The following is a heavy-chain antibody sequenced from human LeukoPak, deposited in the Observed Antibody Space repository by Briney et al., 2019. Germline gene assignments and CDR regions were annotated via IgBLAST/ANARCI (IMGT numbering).Heavy chain of an antibody. CDR1: GFTVSNND. D-gene: IGHD6-19*01. V-gene: IGHV3-66*01. J-gene: IGHJ6*02. CDR3: ARGAGAYKHYAMDV. Sequence: PGGSLRLSCAASGFTVSNNDMNWVRQAPGKELEWVSGIYIGGRTISVDSVRGRFTISRDNSKNTLYLQMNSLRAEETALYYCARGAGAYKHYAMDVWGQGTTVAVSS. CDR2: IYIGGRT.